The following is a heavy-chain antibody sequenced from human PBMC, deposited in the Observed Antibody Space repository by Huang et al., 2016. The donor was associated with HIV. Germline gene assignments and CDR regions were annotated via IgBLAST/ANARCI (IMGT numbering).Heavy chain of an antibody. CDR3: ARGRDGRSGFYFGDFDN. CDR2: ISINGSNI. CDR1: GFTVSNYA. V-gene: IGHV3-30*04. J-gene: IGHJ4*02. Sequence: QVQLVESGGGVVQPGRSLRLSCAASGFTVSNYAMHWVRQAPGKGLEWVTLISINGSNIYYTDSVKGRCSISRDNSKSTVYLHMNRLRVEDTAVYYCARGRDGRSGFYFGDFDNWGQGILVTVSS. D-gene: IGHD3-22*01.